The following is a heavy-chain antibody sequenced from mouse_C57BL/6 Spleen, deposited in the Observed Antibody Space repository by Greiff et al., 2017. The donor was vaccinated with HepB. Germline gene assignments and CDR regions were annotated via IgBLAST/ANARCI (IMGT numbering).Heavy chain of an antibody. V-gene: IGHV1-78*01. CDR1: GYTFTDHT. Sequence: VQLQQSDAELVKPGASVKISCKVSGYTFTDHTIHWVKQRPEQGLEWIGYIYPRDDSTKYNEKFTGKATLTADKSSSTAYMQINSLTSEDSAVYFCARRLLRENYFDYWGQGTTLTVSS. CDR2: IYPRDDST. J-gene: IGHJ2*01. CDR3: ARRLLRENYFDY. D-gene: IGHD1-1*01.